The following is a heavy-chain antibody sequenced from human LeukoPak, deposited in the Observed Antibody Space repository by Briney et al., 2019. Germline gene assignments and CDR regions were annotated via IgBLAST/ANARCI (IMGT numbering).Heavy chain of an antibody. CDR1: GFTFSSYS. V-gene: IGHV3-21*01. CDR3: AREALRGYDFWSGYYPLDY. Sequence: PGGSLRLSCAASGFTFSSYSMNWVRQAPGKGLEWVSSISSSSSYIYYADSVKGRFTISRDNAKNSLYLQMNSLRAEDTAVYYCAREALRGYDFWSGYYPLDYWGQGTLVTVSS. J-gene: IGHJ4*02. CDR2: ISSSSSYI. D-gene: IGHD3-3*01.